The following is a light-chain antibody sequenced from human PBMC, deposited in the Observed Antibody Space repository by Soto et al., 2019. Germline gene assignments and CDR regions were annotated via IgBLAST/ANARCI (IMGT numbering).Light chain of an antibody. CDR3: HQYKTYST. V-gene: IGKV1-5*01. Sequence: QMTQSPSTPSASVGDTVTITCRASQRISGWLAWYQQKPGKAPKLLIYDASTLESGVSSRFSGTGSGTEWILTITDLQADDLATYFCHQYKTYSTFGQGTKVDI. CDR2: DAS. J-gene: IGKJ1*01. CDR1: QRISGW.